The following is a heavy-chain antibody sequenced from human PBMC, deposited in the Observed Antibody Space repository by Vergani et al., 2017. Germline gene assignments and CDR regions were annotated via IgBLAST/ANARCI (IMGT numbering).Heavy chain of an antibody. J-gene: IGHJ4*02. V-gene: IGHV4-34*01. Sequence: QVQLQQWGAGLLKPSETLSLTCAVYGGSFSGYYWSWIRQPPGKGLEWIGEINHSGSTNYNPSLKSRVTISVDTSKNQFSLKLSSVTAADTAVYYCARGRFLLRYCSSTSCYVDYWGQGTLVTVSS. CDR2: INHSGST. CDR1: GGSFSGYY. CDR3: ARGRFLLRYCSSTSCYVDY. D-gene: IGHD2-2*01.